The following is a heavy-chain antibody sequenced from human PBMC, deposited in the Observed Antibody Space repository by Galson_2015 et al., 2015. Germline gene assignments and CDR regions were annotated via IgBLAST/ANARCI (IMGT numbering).Heavy chain of an antibody. CDR2: ISWNSGSI. CDR3: AKDIDDSSSWGSFDY. D-gene: IGHD6-13*01. Sequence: SLRLSCAASGFTFDDYAMHWVRHAPGKGLEWVSGISWNSGSIGYADSVKGRFTISRDNAKNSLYLQMNSLRAEDTAMYYCAKDIDDSSSWGSFDYWGQGTLVAVSS. V-gene: IGHV3-9*01. CDR1: GFTFDDYA. J-gene: IGHJ4*02.